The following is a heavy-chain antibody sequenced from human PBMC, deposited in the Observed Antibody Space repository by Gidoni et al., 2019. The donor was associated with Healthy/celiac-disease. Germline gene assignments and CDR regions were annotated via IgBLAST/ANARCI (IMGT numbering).Heavy chain of an antibody. CDR3: AREGSTVGPSGKLAFDI. Sequence: QVQLVQSGAEVKKPGSSVKVCCKASGGPFSSYAISWVRQAPAQGLEWMGGSIPIFGTANYAQKFQGSVTITADESTSTAYMELSSLRSEDTAVYYCAREGSTVGPSGKLAFDIWGQGTMVTVSS. CDR1: GGPFSSYA. D-gene: IGHD4-17*01. CDR2: SIPIFGTA. J-gene: IGHJ3*02. V-gene: IGHV1-69*01.